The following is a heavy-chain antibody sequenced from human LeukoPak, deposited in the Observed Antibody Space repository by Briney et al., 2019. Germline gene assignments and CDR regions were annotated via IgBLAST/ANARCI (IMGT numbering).Heavy chain of an antibody. Sequence: SETLSLTCTVSGGSISSYYWSWIRQPAGKGLEWIGRIYASGSTNYNPSLKSRVTISVDTSKNQFSLKLSSVTAADTAVYYCARTGIEWELPHYFDYWGQGTLVTVSS. CDR1: GGSISSYY. D-gene: IGHD1-26*01. CDR3: ARTGIEWELPHYFDY. CDR2: IYASGST. V-gene: IGHV4-4*07. J-gene: IGHJ4*02.